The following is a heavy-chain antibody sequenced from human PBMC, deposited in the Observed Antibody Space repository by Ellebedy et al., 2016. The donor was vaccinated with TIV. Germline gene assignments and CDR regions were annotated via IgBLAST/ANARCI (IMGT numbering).Heavy chain of an antibody. CDR2: ISPYNGDT. J-gene: IGHJ3*01. Sequence: AASVKISCKASGYTCSNFEKNKMRKAPEQRIKWVGWISPYNGDTNYAQKLQGRVTMTTDTITNTAYMELRSLRSDDMAVFYCARVENRLAPNAFDVWGQGTMVTVSS. V-gene: IGHV1-18*03. D-gene: IGHD6-19*01. CDR1: GYTCSNFE. CDR3: ARVENRLAPNAFDV.